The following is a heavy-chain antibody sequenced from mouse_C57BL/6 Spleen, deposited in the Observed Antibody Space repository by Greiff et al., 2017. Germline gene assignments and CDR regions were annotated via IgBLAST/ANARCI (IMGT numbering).Heavy chain of an antibody. CDR1: GYTFTSYG. Sequence: QVQLQQSGAELMKPGASVKLSCKASGYTFTSYGISWVKQRTGQGLEWIGEIYPRSGNTYYNEKFKGKATLTADTSSSTAYMELRSLTSEDSAVYFCAREKGNYYGSSYAMDYWGQGTSVTVSS. J-gene: IGHJ4*01. CDR2: IYPRSGNT. CDR3: AREKGNYYGSSYAMDY. V-gene: IGHV1-81*01. D-gene: IGHD1-1*01.